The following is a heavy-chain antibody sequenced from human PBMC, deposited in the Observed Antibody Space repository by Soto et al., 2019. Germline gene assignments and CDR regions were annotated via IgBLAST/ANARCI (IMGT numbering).Heavy chain of an antibody. CDR3: ARGAFYYDILTGYEAFDI. CDR1: GGSFSGYY. D-gene: IGHD3-9*01. J-gene: IGHJ3*02. V-gene: IGHV4-34*01. Sequence: PSETLSLTCAVYGGSFSGYYWSWIRQPPGKGLEWIGEINHSGSTNYNPSLKSRVTISVDTSKNQFSLKLSSVTAADTAVYYCARGAFYYDILTGYEAFDIWGQGTMVTVSS. CDR2: INHSGST.